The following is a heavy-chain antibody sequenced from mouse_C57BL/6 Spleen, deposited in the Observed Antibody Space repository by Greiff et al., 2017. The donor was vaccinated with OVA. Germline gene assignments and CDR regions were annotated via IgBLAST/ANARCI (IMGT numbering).Heavy chain of an antibody. J-gene: IGHJ2*01. CDR3: ARRSETGTADY. CDR2: ISSGGSYT. D-gene: IGHD4-1*01. Sequence: EVKLMESGGDLVKPGGSLKLSCAASGFTFSSYGMSWVRQTPDKRLEWVATISSGGSYTYYPDSVKGRFTISRDNAKNTLYLQMSSLKSEDTAMYYCARRSETGTADYWGQGTTLTVSS. V-gene: IGHV5-6*02. CDR1: GFTFSSYG.